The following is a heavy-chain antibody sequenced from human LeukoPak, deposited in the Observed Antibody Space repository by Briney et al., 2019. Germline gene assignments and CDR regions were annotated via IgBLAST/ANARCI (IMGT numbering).Heavy chain of an antibody. D-gene: IGHD5-24*01. CDR2: VYSSGSA. V-gene: IGHV4-61*02. J-gene: IGHJ3*02. CDR1: SGSINSDGYY. Sequence: SETLSLTCTVSSGSINSDGYYWSWIRQPPGMGLDGVGRVYSSGSANPSPYSKSQVIILIDTSKHQFSLRLSSVTAADTAVYYCARVYRKDVYNFDGFDIWGQGTMVSVSS. CDR3: ARVYRKDVYNFDGFDI.